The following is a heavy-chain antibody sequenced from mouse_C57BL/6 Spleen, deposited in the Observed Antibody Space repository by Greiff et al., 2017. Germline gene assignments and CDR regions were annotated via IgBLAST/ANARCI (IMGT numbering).Heavy chain of an antibody. J-gene: IGHJ2*01. V-gene: IGHV1-50*01. CDR2: IDPSDSYT. CDR3: ATLLSLDY. CDR1: GYTFTSYW. Sequence: QQSCKASGYTFTSYWMQWVKQRPGQGLEWIGEIDPSDSYTNYNQKFKGKATLTVDTSSSTAYMQLSSLTSEDSAVYYCATLLSLDYWGQGTTLTVSS. D-gene: IGHD1-1*02.